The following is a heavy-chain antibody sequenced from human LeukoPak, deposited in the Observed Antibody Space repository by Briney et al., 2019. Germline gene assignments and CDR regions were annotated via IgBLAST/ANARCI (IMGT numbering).Heavy chain of an antibody. CDR3: ARGPEWNTSSGPWSLIDY. D-gene: IGHD2-21*01. Sequence: VASVKVSCKASGGIFSSHAISWVRQAPGQGLEWMGGIIPFFGTGNYAQNFQGRVTITTDESTSTAYMELSSLRSEDTAIYYCARGPEWNTSSGPWSLIDYWGQGTLVTVAS. J-gene: IGHJ4*02. CDR1: GGIFSSHA. V-gene: IGHV1-69*05. CDR2: IIPFFGTG.